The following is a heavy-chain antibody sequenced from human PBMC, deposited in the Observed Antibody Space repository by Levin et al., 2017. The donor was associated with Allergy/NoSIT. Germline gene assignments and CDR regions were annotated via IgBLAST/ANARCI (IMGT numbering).Heavy chain of an antibody. V-gene: IGHV3-21*01. CDR3: AGSEYGAFDY. CDR2: ISSSSSYI. J-gene: IGHJ4*02. CDR1: GFTFSSYS. Sequence: ASVKVSCAASGFTFSSYSMNWVRQAPGKGLEWVSSISSSSSYIYYADSVKGRFTISRDNAKNSLYLQMNSLRAEDTAVYYCAGSEYGAFDYWGQGTLVTVSS. D-gene: IGHD4-17*01.